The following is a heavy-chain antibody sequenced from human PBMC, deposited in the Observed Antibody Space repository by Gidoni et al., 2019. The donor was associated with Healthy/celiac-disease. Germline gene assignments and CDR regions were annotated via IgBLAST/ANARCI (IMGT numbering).Heavy chain of an antibody. J-gene: IGHJ4*02. D-gene: IGHD6-19*01. CDR1: GGPISSSSYH. V-gene: IGHV4-39*01. CDR2: IYYSGSP. Sequence: QLQLQESGPGLVKPSETLSLTCTVPGGPISSSSYHWGWIRQPPGKGLEWLGSIYYSGSPYYNPSLKSRVTISVDTSKNQFSLKLSSVTAADTAVYYCARLRGGWYYFDYWGQGTLVTVSS. CDR3: ARLRGGWYYFDY.